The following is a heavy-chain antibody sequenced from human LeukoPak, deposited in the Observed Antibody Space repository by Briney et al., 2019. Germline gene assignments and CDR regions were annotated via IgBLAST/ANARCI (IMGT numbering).Heavy chain of an antibody. J-gene: IGHJ4*02. CDR2: IYYSGTT. Sequence: PSETLSLTCAVYGGSFSDYWWTWIRQPPGKGLEWIGNIYYSGTTNYNPSLKSRVTISVDTSKNQFSLKVSSVTAADTAVYFCARHYVSGTYPLDYWGQGTLVTVSS. V-gene: IGHV4-59*01. CDR1: GGSFSDYW. D-gene: IGHD3-10*01. CDR3: ARHYVSGTYPLDY.